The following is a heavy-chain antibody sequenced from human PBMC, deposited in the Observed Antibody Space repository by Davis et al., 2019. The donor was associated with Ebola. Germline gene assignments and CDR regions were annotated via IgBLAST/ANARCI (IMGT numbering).Heavy chain of an antibody. Sequence: SVTVSCKASVGTFSIYAISRVRQAPRQGLEWMGGIIPIFGTANYAQKFQGRVTITADESTSTAYMELSSLRSEDTAVYYCARERHSGYDPDAFDIWGQGTMVTVSS. D-gene: IGHD5-12*01. V-gene: IGHV1-69*13. CDR1: VGTFSIYA. CDR3: ARERHSGYDPDAFDI. CDR2: IIPIFGTA. J-gene: IGHJ3*02.